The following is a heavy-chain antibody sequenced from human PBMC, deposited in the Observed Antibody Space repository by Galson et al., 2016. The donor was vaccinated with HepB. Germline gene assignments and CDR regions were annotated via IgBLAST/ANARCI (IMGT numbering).Heavy chain of an antibody. Sequence: SVKVSCKASGYIFMSYALNWVRQAPGQGLEWMAWINTVTGNPTYAQDFTGRFVFSLDSSVRTAYRQINTLQAEDTAVYFCKRSGAGGNAFDFWGQGTMVTVSS. CDR1: GYIFMSYA. J-gene: IGHJ3*01. V-gene: IGHV7-4-1*02. CDR3: KRSGAGGNAFDF. D-gene: IGHD3-10*01. CDR2: INTVTGNP.